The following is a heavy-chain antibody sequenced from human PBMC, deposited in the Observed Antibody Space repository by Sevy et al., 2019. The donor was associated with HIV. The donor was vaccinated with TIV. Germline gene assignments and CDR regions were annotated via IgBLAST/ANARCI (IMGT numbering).Heavy chain of an antibody. CDR1: GGSISSGDYY. J-gene: IGHJ6*02. CDR3: ARESDSGSLPGV. Sequence: SETLSLTCTVSGGSISSGDYYWSWIRQPPGKGMEWIGYIYYSGSTYYNPSLKSRVTISVDTSKNQFSLKLSSVTAADTAVYYCARESDSGSLPGVWSQGTTVTVSS. V-gene: IGHV4-30-4*01. D-gene: IGHD3-10*01. CDR2: IYYSGST.